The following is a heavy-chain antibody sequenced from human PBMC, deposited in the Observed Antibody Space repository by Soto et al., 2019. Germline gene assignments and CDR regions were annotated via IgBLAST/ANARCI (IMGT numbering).Heavy chain of an antibody. Sequence: SVKVSCKASGFTFTSSAVQWVRQARGQHLEWIGWIVVGSGNTNYAQKFQERVTITRDMSTSTAYMELSSLRSEDTAVYYCAAPREYCSSTSCYTYYYYYGMDVWGQGTTVTVSS. CDR3: AAPREYCSSTSCYTYYYYYGMDV. J-gene: IGHJ6*02. V-gene: IGHV1-58*01. CDR1: GFTFTSSA. CDR2: IVVGSGNT. D-gene: IGHD2-2*01.